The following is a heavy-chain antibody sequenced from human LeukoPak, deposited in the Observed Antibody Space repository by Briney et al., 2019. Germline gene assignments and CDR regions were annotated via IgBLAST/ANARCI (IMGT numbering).Heavy chain of an antibody. Sequence: PSETLSLTCTVSGGSISSYYWSWIRQPAGEGLEWIGRIYTSGSTNYNPSLKSRVTMSVDTSKNQFSLKLSSVTAADTAVYYCASAAPAAAGNYYYYYMDVWGKGTTVTISS. CDR1: GGSISSYY. J-gene: IGHJ6*03. V-gene: IGHV4-4*07. D-gene: IGHD6-13*01. CDR2: IYTSGST. CDR3: ASAAPAAAGNYYYYYMDV.